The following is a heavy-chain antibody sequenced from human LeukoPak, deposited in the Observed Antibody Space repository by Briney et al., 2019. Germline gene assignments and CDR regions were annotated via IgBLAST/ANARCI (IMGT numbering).Heavy chain of an antibody. D-gene: IGHD2-2*02. CDR1: GGTFSSYA. CDR2: IIPIFGTA. Sequence: SVKVSCKASGGTFSSYAISRVRQAPGQGLEWMGGIIPIFGTANYAQKFQGRVTITADGSTSTAYMELSSLRSEDTAVYYCARGCSSTSCYIPYYYMDVWGKGTTVTVSS. CDR3: ARGCSSTSCYIPYYYMDV. J-gene: IGHJ6*03. V-gene: IGHV1-69*13.